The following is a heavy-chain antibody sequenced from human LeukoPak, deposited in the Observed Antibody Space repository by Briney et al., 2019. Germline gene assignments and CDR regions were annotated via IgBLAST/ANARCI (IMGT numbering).Heavy chain of an antibody. Sequence: QPGGSLRLSCAASGFTFSSYGMHWVRQAPGKGLEWVTFIENDGSNKNYADSVKGRFTISRDNSKNTLYLQMNSLRAEDTAVYYCANTPYDSSGPAFYYWGQGTLVTVSS. J-gene: IGHJ4*02. CDR3: ANTPYDSSGPAFYY. D-gene: IGHD3-22*01. CDR1: GFTFSSYG. V-gene: IGHV3-30*02. CDR2: IENDGSNK.